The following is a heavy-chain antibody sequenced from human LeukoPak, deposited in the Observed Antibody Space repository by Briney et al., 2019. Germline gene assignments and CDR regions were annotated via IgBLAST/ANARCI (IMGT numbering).Heavy chain of an antibody. CDR3: ARGYCSGGSCYFDAFDI. D-gene: IGHD2-15*01. CDR1: GGSISSGGYY. CDR2: IYYSGST. J-gene: IGHJ3*02. V-gene: IGHV4-31*03. Sequence: SQTLSLTCTVSGGSISSGGYYWSWIRQHPGKGLEWIGYIYYSGSTYYNPSLKSRVSISVDTSKNQFSLKLSSVTAADTAVYYCARGYCSGGSCYFDAFDIWGQGTMVTVSS.